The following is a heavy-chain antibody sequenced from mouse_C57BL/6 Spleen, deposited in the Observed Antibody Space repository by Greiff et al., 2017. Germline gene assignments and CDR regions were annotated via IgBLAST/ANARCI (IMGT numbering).Heavy chain of an antibody. CDR1: GYTFTSYW. V-gene: IGHV1-72*01. J-gene: IGHJ2*01. D-gene: IGHD1-1*01. CDR2: IDPNSGGT. Sequence: QQSCKASGYTFTSYWMHWVKQRPGRGLEWIGRIDPNSGGTKYNEKFKSKATLTVDKPSSTAYMQLSSLTSEDSAVYYCARHCYGSSSFDYWGQGTTLTVAS. CDR3: ARHCYGSSSFDY.